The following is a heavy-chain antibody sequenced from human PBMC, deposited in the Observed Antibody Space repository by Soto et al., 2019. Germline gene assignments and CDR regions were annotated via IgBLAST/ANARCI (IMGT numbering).Heavy chain of an antibody. CDR1: GYTFTSYY. V-gene: IGHV1-46*01. D-gene: IGHD3-22*01. J-gene: IGHJ4*02. Sequence: ASVKVSFKASGYTFTSYYMHSVRQAPGQGLEWMGIINPSGGSTSYAQKFQGRVTMTRDTSTSTVYMELSSLRSEDTAVYYCARAHSMIVVASTQSFDYWGQGTLVTVSS. CDR2: INPSGGST. CDR3: ARAHSMIVVASTQSFDY.